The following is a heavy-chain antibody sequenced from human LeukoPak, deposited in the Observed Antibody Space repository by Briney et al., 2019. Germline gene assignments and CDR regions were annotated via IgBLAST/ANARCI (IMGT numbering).Heavy chain of an antibody. CDR1: GFTFSSYG. CDR3: ARGITSAAKRKPSNYFDY. Sequence: GGSLRLSCAASGFTFSSYGMHWVRQAPGKGLEWVAFIRYDGSNKYYADSVKGRFTISRDNSKNTLYLQMNSLRSEDTAVYYCARGITSAAKRKPSNYFDYWGQGTLVTVSS. V-gene: IGHV3-30*02. D-gene: IGHD1-14*01. CDR2: IRYDGSNK. J-gene: IGHJ4*02.